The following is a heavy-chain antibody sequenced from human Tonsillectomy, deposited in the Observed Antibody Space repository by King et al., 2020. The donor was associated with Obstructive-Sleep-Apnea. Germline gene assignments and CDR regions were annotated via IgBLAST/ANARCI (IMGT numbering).Heavy chain of an antibody. D-gene: IGHD4/OR15-4a*01. CDR1: GGTFSSYA. CDR2: IIPIFGTV. CDR3: ATRCFGDYGDPHAFDV. V-gene: IGHV1-69*01. Sequence: QLVQSGAEVKKPGSSVKVSCMASGGTFSSYAMSWVRQAPGQGLEWMGGIIPIFGTVNYAQEFQGRVTITADASTGTAYMDLSGLRSEDTAVYYCATRCFGDYGDPHAFDVWGQGTLVTVSS. J-gene: IGHJ3*01.